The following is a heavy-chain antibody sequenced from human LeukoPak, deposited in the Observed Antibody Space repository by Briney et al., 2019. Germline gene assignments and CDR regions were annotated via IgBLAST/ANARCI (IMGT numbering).Heavy chain of an antibody. CDR3: ARDPDSSSFDY. J-gene: IGHJ4*02. Sequence: SGGSLRLSYTASGLNFRTSWMSWVRQSPGKGLEFLANIRYDGTVKDYVDSVKGRFTISRDNPKDSLYLQMDSLRADDTAVYYCARDPDSSSFDYWGQGVLVTVSS. CDR2: IRYDGTVK. D-gene: IGHD6-13*01. V-gene: IGHV3-7*01. CDR1: GLNFRTSW.